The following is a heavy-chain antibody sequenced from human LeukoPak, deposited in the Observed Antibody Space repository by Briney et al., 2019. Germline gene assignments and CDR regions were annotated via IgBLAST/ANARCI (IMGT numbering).Heavy chain of an antibody. CDR3: ARYAEYAVSTPCY. CDR1: GFTFSSYG. CDR2: SSYDGNYK. D-gene: IGHD2-8*01. Sequence: PGGSLRLSCAASGFTFSSYGMHWVRQAPGKGLEWVAVSSYDGNYKYYADPVKGRFAISRDNSEHTLYLQMNSLRAEDTAVYYCARYAEYAVSTPCYWGQGTMVTVSA. V-gene: IGHV3-30*03. J-gene: IGHJ4*02.